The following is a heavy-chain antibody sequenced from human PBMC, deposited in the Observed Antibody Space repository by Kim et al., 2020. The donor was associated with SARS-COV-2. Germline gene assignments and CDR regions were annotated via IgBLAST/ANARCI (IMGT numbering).Heavy chain of an antibody. Sequence: GGSLRLSCAASGFTFSSHWMHWVRQAPGKGLVWVSRINSDGSTISYADSVKGRFTISRDNAKNTLYLQMNSLRAEDTAAYYCARRQFTSGWYYFDYWGQG. J-gene: IGHJ4*02. V-gene: IGHV3-74*01. CDR3: ARRQFTSGWYYFDY. CDR2: INSDGSTI. D-gene: IGHD6-19*01. CDR1: GFTFSSHW.